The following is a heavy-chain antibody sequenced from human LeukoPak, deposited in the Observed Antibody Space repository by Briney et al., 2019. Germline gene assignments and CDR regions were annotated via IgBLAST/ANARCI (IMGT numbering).Heavy chain of an antibody. V-gene: IGHV3-9*01. CDR3: AKSYGSGSPANGQDY. CDR1: GFTFDDYA. J-gene: IGHJ4*02. D-gene: IGHD3-10*01. Sequence: QAGGSLRLSCAASGFTFDDYAMHWVRQAPGKGLEWVSGISWNSGSIGYADSVKGRFTISRDNAKNSLYLQMNSLRAEDTAVYYCAKSYGSGSPANGQDYWGQGTLVTVSS. CDR2: ISWNSGSI.